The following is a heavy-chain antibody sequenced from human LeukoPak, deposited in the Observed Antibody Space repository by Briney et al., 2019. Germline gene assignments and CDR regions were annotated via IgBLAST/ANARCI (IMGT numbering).Heavy chain of an antibody. CDR1: CRSISSYY. J-gene: IGHJ6*03. V-gene: IGHV4-59*07. D-gene: IGHD5-18*01. Sequence: PSDTLSLTCTVSCRSISSYYWSWLRQPPGKGLEWIGYIYYSGSTNYNPSLKSRVTISVDTSKNQFSLKLSSVTAADTAVYYCAGGYSYGSTYYYMDVWGKGTTVTISS. CDR2: IYYSGST. CDR3: AGGYSYGSTYYYMDV.